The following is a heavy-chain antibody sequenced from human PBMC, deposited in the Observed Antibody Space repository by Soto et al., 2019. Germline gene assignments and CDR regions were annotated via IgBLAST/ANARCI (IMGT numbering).Heavy chain of an antibody. Sequence: QVQLVQSGAEVKKPGASVKVSCKASGYTFTSYDINWVRQATGQGLEWMGWMNPNSGNTGYAQKIQGRVSMTKNTSISTAYMELSSLRSENTAVYYCARGRKIKRGYYYMDVWGKGTTVTVSS. CDR2: MNPNSGNT. J-gene: IGHJ6*03. CDR1: GYTFTSYD. CDR3: ARGRKIKRGYYYMDV. V-gene: IGHV1-8*01. D-gene: IGHD3-16*01.